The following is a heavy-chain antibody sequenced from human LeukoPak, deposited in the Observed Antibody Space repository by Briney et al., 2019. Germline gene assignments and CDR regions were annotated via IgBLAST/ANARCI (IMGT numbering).Heavy chain of an antibody. CDR1: GFSLSTSGVG. CDR3: AHRLRDCSGGRCSLYYFDC. Sequence: ESGPTLVNPTQTLTLTCTFSGFSLSTSGVGMGWIRQPPGKALEWLALIYGNDDKRYSPSLKTRLTITKDTSKNQVALTMTNMDPVDTATYYCAHRLRDCSGGRCSLYYFDCWGRGTLVTVSS. V-gene: IGHV2-5*01. D-gene: IGHD2-15*01. CDR2: IYGNDDK. J-gene: IGHJ4*02.